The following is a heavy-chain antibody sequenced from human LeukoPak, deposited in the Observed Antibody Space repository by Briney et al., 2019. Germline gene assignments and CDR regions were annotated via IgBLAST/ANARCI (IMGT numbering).Heavy chain of an antibody. V-gene: IGHV4-34*01. CDR1: GGSFSGYY. D-gene: IGHD1-26*01. CDR3: ARGRLGASFDY. Sequence: PSETLSLTCAVYGGSFSGYYWSWIRQPPGKGLEWIEEINHSGSTNYNPSLKSRVTISVDTSKNQFSLKLSSVTAADTAVYYCARGRLGASFDYWGQGTLVTVSS. CDR2: INHSGST. J-gene: IGHJ4*02.